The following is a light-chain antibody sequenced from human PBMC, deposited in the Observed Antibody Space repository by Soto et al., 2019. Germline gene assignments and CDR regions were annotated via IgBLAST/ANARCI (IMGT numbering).Light chain of an antibody. J-gene: IGLJ1*01. CDR1: SSDVGGYKY. CDR3: SSYTSSTTYV. V-gene: IGLV2-14*01. CDR2: DVS. Sequence: QSVLTQPASVSGSPGQSITISCTGTSSDVGGYKYVSWYQHHPGKGPKLMLYDVSNRPSGVSNRFSGSKSGNTASLTISGRQDEDEADYYCSSYTSSTTYVFGTGTKLTVL.